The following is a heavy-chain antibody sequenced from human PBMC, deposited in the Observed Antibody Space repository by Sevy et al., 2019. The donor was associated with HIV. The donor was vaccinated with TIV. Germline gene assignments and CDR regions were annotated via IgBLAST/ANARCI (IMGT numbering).Heavy chain of an antibody. Sequence: GGSLRLSCAGSGFTISDYYMSWIRQAPGKGLEWISYISGSNSDGSDQYYADSVKGRFTISRDNAKNSLYLQMNSLRAEDTAVYYCARARYNYGSFYFDYWGQGTLVTVSS. V-gene: IGHV3-11*01. CDR1: GFTISDYY. CDR2: ISGSNSDGSDQ. D-gene: IGHD5-18*01. J-gene: IGHJ4*02. CDR3: ARARYNYGSFYFDY.